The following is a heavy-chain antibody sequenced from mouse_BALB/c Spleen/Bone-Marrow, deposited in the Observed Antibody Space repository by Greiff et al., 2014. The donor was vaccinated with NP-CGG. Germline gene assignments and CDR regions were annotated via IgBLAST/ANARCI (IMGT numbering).Heavy chain of an antibody. J-gene: IGHJ4*01. D-gene: IGHD2-14*01. Sequence: QVQLQQPGAKLVRPGVSVKISCKGSGYTFTDHAMHWVKRSHAKSLEWIGLISGYYGDAIYSQKFKGKATMTVDKSSSTAYMELARLTSEDSAIYYCARSGKVRNAMDYWGQGTSVTVSS. CDR1: GYTFTDHA. CDR2: ISGYYGDA. V-gene: IGHV1S137*01. CDR3: ARSGKVRNAMDY.